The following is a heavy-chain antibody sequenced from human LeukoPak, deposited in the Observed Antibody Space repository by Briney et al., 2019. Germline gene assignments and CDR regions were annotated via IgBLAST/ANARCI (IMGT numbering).Heavy chain of an antibody. CDR3: ARRGVGATTWDAFDI. V-gene: IGHV4-59*08. CDR2: ISYSGST. CDR1: GXSISSYY. D-gene: IGHD1-26*01. Sequence: SESLSLTCTVAGXSISSYYWSWIRQPPGKGPEWIGYISYSGSTDYNPSLKSRLTISLDTSKNQFSLQLSSVTAADTAVYYCARRGVGATTWDAFDIWGQGTLVTVSS. J-gene: IGHJ3*02.